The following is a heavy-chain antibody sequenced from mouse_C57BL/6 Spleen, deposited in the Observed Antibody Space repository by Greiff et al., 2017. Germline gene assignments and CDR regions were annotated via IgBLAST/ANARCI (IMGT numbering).Heavy chain of an antibody. CDR1: GFTFSSYA. CDR2: ISSGGDYI. Sequence: EVKLVESGEGLVKPGGSLKLSCAASGFTFSSYAMSWVRQTPEKRLEWVAYISSGGDYIYYADTVKGRFTISRDNARNTLYLQMSSLKSEDTAMYYCTNIYYYGSSPWFAYWGQGTLVTVSA. CDR3: TNIYYYGSSPWFAY. D-gene: IGHD1-1*01. V-gene: IGHV5-9-1*02. J-gene: IGHJ3*01.